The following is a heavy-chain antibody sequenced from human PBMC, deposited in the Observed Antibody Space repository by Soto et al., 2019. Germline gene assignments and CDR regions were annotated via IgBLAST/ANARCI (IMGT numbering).Heavy chain of an antibody. Sequence: GGSLRLSCAASGFTFSSYGMHWVRQAPGKGLEWVAVIWYDGSNKYYADSVKGRFTISRDNSKNTLYLQMNSLRAEDTAVYYCARDAVPAAIIIGGGMDVWGQVTTVTVSS. CDR3: ARDAVPAAIIIGGGMDV. CDR2: IWYDGSNK. D-gene: IGHD2-2*01. J-gene: IGHJ6*02. V-gene: IGHV3-33*01. CDR1: GFTFSSYG.